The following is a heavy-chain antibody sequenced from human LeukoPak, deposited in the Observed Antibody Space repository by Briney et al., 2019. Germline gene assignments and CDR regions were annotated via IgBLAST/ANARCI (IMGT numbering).Heavy chain of an antibody. D-gene: IGHD3-10*01. V-gene: IGHV3-20*04. J-gene: IGHJ6*03. CDR1: GFTFDDYG. Sequence: GGSLRLSCAASGFTFDDYGMSWVRQAPGKGLEWVSGINWNGGSTGYADSVKGRYTISRDNAKNSLYLQMNSLRAEDTALYYCARVEITDYMDVWGKGTTVTVSS. CDR3: ARVEITDYMDV. CDR2: INWNGGST.